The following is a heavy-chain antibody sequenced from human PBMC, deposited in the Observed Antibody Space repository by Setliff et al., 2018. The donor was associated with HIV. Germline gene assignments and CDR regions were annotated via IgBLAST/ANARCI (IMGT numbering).Heavy chain of an antibody. V-gene: IGHV1-8*03. J-gene: IGHJ5*02. Sequence: GASVKVSCKASGYTFTSYDINWVRQATGQGLEWMGWMNPNSGNTGYAQKFQGRVTITTDESTSTAYMELSGLRSEDTAVYYCARDFGGYCSSMSCPGSFDPWGQGTLVTVSS. D-gene: IGHD2-2*01. CDR2: MNPNSGNT. CDR1: GYTFTSYD. CDR3: ARDFGGYCSSMSCPGSFDP.